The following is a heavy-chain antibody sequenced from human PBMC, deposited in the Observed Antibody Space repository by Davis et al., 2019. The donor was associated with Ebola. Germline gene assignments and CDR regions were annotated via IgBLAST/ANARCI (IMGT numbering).Heavy chain of an antibody. CDR2: IIPIFGTA. Sequence: SVKVSCKASGGTFSSYAISWVRQAPGQGLEWIGGIIPIFGTANYAQKFQGRVTITADESTSTAYMELSSLRSEDTAVYYCARDDPTTVTGAYGMDVWGQGTTVTVSS. V-gene: IGHV1-69*13. CDR1: GGTFSSYA. J-gene: IGHJ6*02. CDR3: ARDDPTTVTGAYGMDV. D-gene: IGHD4-17*01.